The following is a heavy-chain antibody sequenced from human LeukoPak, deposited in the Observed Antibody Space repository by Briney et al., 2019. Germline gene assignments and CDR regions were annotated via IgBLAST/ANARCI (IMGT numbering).Heavy chain of an antibody. CDR2: ISGSGGNT. V-gene: IGHV3-23*01. CDR1: GFTVSSNY. D-gene: IGHD6-19*01. CDR3: AKNAVAGKAYFDY. J-gene: IGHJ4*02. Sequence: GGSLRLSCAASGFTVSSNYMSWVRQAPGKGLEWVSAISGSGGNTYYADSVKGRFTISRDNSKNTLYLQMNSLRAEDTAVYYCAKNAVAGKAYFDYWGQGTLVTVSS.